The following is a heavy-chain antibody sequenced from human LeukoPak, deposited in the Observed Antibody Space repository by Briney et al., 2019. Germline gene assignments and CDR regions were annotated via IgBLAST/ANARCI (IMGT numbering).Heavy chain of an antibody. V-gene: IGHV3-74*01. D-gene: IGHD6-6*01. Sequence: GGSLRLSCAASGFTVSSNYMSWVRQAPGKGLVWVSRISTDGSSTNSADSVKGRLTISRDNAKNTLYLQMNNLRAEDTAVYYCVREYSSSSGRAFDMWGQGTMVTVSP. CDR3: VREYSSSSGRAFDM. CDR1: GFTVSSNY. J-gene: IGHJ3*02. CDR2: ISTDGSST.